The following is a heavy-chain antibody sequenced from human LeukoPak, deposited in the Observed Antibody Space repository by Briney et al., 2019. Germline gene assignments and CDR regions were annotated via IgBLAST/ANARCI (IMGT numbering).Heavy chain of an antibody. J-gene: IGHJ4*02. D-gene: IGHD1-26*01. CDR2: INPNSGGT. CDR3: ATLTPEVGATNFDY. Sequence: ASVKVSCKASGYTFTGYYMHWVRQAPGQGLEWMGWINPNSGGTNYAQKFQGRVTMTRDTSISTAYMELSRLRSEDTAVYYCATLTPEVGATNFDYWGQGTLVTVSS. CDR1: GYTFTGYY. V-gene: IGHV1-2*02.